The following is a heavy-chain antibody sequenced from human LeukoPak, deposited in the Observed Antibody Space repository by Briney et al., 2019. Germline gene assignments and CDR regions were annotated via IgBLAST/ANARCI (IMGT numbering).Heavy chain of an antibody. V-gene: IGHV3-7*04. Sequence: GGSLRLSCVASGDISSTYYVSWIRQAPGKGLEWVANIKQDGSQKYYMDSVKGRVTISRDNAKNSVDLQMNSLRAEDTAVYYCAKAIAAPVWYFDLWGRGTLVTVSS. D-gene: IGHD6-13*01. CDR1: GDISSTYY. CDR3: AKAIAAPVWYFDL. CDR2: IKQDGSQK. J-gene: IGHJ2*01.